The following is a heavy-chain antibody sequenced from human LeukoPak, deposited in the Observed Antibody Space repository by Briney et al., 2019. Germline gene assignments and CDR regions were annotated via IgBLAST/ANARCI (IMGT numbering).Heavy chain of an antibody. CDR3: AKGGESSLPFDY. V-gene: IGHV4-4*07. Sequence: SETLSLTCIVSGASISGHYWSWIRQPAGKEPEWIGRVHTSRGTNYNSSLKSRLTMSVNTSKNQFSLHLASVTAADTAVYYCAKGGESSLPFDYWGQGTLVTVSS. D-gene: IGHD3-10*01. J-gene: IGHJ4*02. CDR2: VHTSRGT. CDR1: GASISGHY.